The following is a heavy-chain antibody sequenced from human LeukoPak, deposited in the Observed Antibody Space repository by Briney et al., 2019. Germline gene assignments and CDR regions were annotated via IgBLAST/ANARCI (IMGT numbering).Heavy chain of an antibody. Sequence: QPGGSLRLSCAASGFTFRSYAMGWVRHSPGKGLEGVSAISGSGGSTYYAGSVKGRFTISRDNSKNTVYLQMNSLRAEDTATYSCAKDMVWGVIGFDYWGQGTLVTVSS. V-gene: IGHV3-23*01. CDR1: GFTFRSYA. J-gene: IGHJ4*02. CDR3: AKDMVWGVIGFDY. CDR2: ISGSGGST. D-gene: IGHD3-10*01.